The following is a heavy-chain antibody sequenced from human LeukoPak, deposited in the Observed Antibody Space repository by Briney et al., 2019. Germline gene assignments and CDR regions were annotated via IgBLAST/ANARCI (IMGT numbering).Heavy chain of an antibody. CDR1: GFTFSSYR. Sequence: GGSLRLSCAASGFTFSSYRMTWVRQAPGKGLEWVSSISSSSSYIYYADSVKGRFTISRDNAKNSLYLQMNSLRAEDTAVYYCARHDYNYYGMDVWGQGTTVTVSS. CDR2: ISSSSSYI. J-gene: IGHJ6*02. V-gene: IGHV3-21*01. CDR3: ARHDYNYYGMDV.